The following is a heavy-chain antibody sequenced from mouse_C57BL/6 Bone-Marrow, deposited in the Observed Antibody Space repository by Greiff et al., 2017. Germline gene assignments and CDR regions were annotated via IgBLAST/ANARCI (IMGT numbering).Heavy chain of an antibody. V-gene: IGHV10-1*01. CDR1: GFSFTTYA. CDR2: ISSKSNNYAT. CDR3: VSLYYCGSSLLDD. Sequence: EVKLVESGGGLVLPKGSLKLSCAASGFSFTTYAMNWVRQAPGQGLEWVARISSKSNNYATYYADSVKDRFTISRADSESMLYLQMNNLITGDTAMYSCVSLYYCGSSLLDDWGKGTSVTVSS. J-gene: IGHJ4*01. D-gene: IGHD1-1*01.